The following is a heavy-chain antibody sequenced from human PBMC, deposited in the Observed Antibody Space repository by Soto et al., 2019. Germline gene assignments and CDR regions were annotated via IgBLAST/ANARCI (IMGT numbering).Heavy chain of an antibody. J-gene: IGHJ4*02. CDR3: ARDLRPYCSSTSCHVFDY. V-gene: IGHV3-30*03. D-gene: IGHD2-2*01. Sequence: QVQLVESGGGVVQPGRSLRLSCAASGFTFSSYGMHWVRQAPGKGLEWVAVISYDGSNKYYADSVKGRFTISRDNSKNTLYLQMNSLRAEDTAVYYCARDLRPYCSSTSCHVFDYWGQGTLVTVSS. CDR2: ISYDGSNK. CDR1: GFTFSSYG.